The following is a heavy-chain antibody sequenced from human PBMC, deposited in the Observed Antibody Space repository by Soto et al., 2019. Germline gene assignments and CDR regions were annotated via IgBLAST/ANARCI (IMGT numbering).Heavy chain of an antibody. CDR3: ARGPSGDKVDS. CDR2: IYDGGRT. D-gene: IGHD7-27*01. Sequence: QVQLQESGPGLVKPSQTLSLTCTVSGGSISTVDYWWSWIRQSPDMGLEWIGHIYDGGRTYNNPSLESRVTMSVDTSKSQLSLTLSSVSAADTAVYCFARGPSGDKVDSWGQGTLVTVSS. CDR1: GGSISTVDYW. J-gene: IGHJ4*02. V-gene: IGHV4-30-4*01.